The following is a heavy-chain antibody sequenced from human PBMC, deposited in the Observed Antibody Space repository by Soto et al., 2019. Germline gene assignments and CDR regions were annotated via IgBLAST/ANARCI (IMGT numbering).Heavy chain of an antibody. CDR2: INHSGST. Sequence: SETLSLTCAVYGGSFSGYYWSWIRQPPGKGLEWIGEINHSGSTNYNPSLKNRVTISVDTSKNQFSLKLSSVTAADTAVYYCARVVTTTLPLYYYYYYGMDVWGQGTTVTVS. D-gene: IGHD4-17*01. CDR3: ARVVTTTLPLYYYYYYGMDV. J-gene: IGHJ6*02. V-gene: IGHV4-34*01. CDR1: GGSFSGYY.